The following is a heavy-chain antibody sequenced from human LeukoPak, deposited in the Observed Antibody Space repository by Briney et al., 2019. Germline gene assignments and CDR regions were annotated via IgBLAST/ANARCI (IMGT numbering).Heavy chain of an antibody. V-gene: IGHV3-74*01. CDR3: ARDLGYSYGYGEFDY. CDR2: IDSDGIST. J-gene: IGHJ4*02. CDR1: EFTFSSYW. D-gene: IGHD5-18*01. Sequence: GGSLRLSCAASEFTFSSYWMRWVRQAPGKGLVWVSRIDSDGISTSYADSVKGRFTISRDNAKNSLYLQMNSLRAEDTAVYYCARDLGYSYGYGEFDYWGQGTLVTVSS.